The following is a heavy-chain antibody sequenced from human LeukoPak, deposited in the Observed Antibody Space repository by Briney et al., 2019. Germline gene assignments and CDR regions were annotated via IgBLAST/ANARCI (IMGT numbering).Heavy chain of an antibody. J-gene: IGHJ4*02. D-gene: IGHD2-2*03. CDR2: ISTSGNT. V-gene: IGHV4-4*07. CDR1: GGSITGYY. Sequence: SETLSLTCTVSGGSITGYYWSWIRRPAGKGLEWIGRISTSGNTNYNPSLKTRVTMSVDTSKTQFSLNLTSLTAADTAVYYCARGTTVDINFDYWGQGTLVTVSS. CDR3: ARGTTVDINFDY.